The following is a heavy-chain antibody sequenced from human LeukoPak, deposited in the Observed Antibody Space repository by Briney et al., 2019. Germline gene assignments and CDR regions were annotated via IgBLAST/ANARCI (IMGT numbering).Heavy chain of an antibody. V-gene: IGHV3-21*01. CDR3: ARDHPGHRIDY. J-gene: IGHJ4*02. Sequence: GGSLRLSCAASGFTFSSYAMNWVRQAPGKGLEWVSSISSSSSYIYYADSVKGRFTISGDNAKNSLYLQMNSLRAEDTAVYYCARDHPGHRIDYWGQGTLVTVSS. CDR2: ISSSSSYI. CDR1: GFTFSSYA.